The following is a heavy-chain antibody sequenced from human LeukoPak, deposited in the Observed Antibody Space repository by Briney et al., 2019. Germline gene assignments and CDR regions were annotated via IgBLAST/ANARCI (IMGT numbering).Heavy chain of an antibody. D-gene: IGHD2-15*01. CDR3: ARGAPVIVVVVAATPDY. CDR1: GFTFSSYW. CDR2: INIDGSST. Sequence: GGSLRLSCAASGFTFSSYWLHWVRQAPGTGLVWVSRINIDGSSTSYADSVKGRFTISRDNAKNTLYLQMNSLRAEDTAVYYCARGAPVIVVVVAATPDYWGQGTLVTVSS. J-gene: IGHJ4*02. V-gene: IGHV3-74*01.